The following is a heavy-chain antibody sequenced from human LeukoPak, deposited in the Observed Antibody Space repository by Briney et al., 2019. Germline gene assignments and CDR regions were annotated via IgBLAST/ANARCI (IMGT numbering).Heavy chain of an antibody. D-gene: IGHD4-17*01. CDR2: ISGSGGST. Sequence: QPGGSLRLSCAASGFTFSSYAMSWVRQAPGKGLEWVSAISGSGGSTYYADSVKGRFTISRDNSKNTLYLQMNSLRAEDTAVYYCAEMWVNDYGDHDIYWGQGTLVTVSS. CDR1: GFTFSSYA. V-gene: IGHV3-23*01. CDR3: AEMWVNDYGDHDIY. J-gene: IGHJ4*02.